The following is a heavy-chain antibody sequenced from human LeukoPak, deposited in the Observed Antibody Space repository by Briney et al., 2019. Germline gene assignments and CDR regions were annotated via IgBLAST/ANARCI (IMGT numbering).Heavy chain of an antibody. CDR3: AGDVLVSGGSYYHGF. V-gene: IGHV1-24*01. CDR1: GYALTELS. J-gene: IGHJ4*02. D-gene: IGHD3-10*01. Sequence: GASVKVSCKVSGYALTELSIHWVRQAPGKGFEWMGGVDPKDGETIYAQNFQDRVTVTDDRSTDTSYMEQRGLTSEDTALYYCAGDVLVSGGSYYHGFWGQGTLVTVSS. CDR2: VDPKDGET.